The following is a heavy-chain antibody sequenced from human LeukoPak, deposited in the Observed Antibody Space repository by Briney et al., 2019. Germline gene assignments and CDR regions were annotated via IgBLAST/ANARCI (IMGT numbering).Heavy chain of an antibody. CDR3: ARGGVMIVTPLYYYYGLDL. D-gene: IGHD3-22*01. Sequence: GGSLRLSCAASGFTFSSYWMSWVRQAPGKGLEWVANIKQDGSEKYYVDSVKGRFTISRDNAKNSLSLQMNSLRGEDTDVYYCARGGVMIVTPLYYYYGLDLWGQGTTVTVYS. V-gene: IGHV3-7*01. J-gene: IGHJ6*02. CDR2: IKQDGSEK. CDR1: GFTFSSYW.